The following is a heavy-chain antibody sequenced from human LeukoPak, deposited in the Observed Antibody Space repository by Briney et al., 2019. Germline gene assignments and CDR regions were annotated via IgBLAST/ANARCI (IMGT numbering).Heavy chain of an antibody. CDR2: IYPGDSDT. CDR1: GYSFTGYW. Sequence: GESLKISCKGSGYSFTGYWIGWVRQMPGKGLEWMGIIYPGDSDTRYSPSFQGQVTISADKSISTAYLQWSSLKASDTAMYYCARLYYGSGSLYYFDYWGQGTLVTVSS. J-gene: IGHJ4*02. CDR3: ARLYYGSGSLYYFDY. V-gene: IGHV5-51*01. D-gene: IGHD3-10*01.